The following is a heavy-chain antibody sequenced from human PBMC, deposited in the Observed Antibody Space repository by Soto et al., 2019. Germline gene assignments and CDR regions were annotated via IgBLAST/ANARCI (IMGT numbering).Heavy chain of an antibody. D-gene: IGHD3-3*01. CDR3: ARSIAITIFGVVTPGY. V-gene: IGHV1-46*01. CDR1: GYTFTSYY. J-gene: IGHJ4*02. Sequence: QVQLVQSGAEVKKPGASVKVSCKASGYTFTSYYMHWVRQAPGQGFEWMGIINPSGGSTSYAQKFQGRVTMTRDTSTSTVYMELSSLRSEDTAVYYCARSIAITIFGVVTPGYWGQGTLVTVSS. CDR2: INPSGGST.